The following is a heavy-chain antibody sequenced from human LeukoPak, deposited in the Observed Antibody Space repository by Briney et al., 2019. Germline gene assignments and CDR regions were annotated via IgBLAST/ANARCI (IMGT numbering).Heavy chain of an antibody. Sequence: GGSLRLSCAVSGFAFTTCGMTWVRQAPGKGLEWVSAISGSGGTTYYADSVKGRFTISRDNSKNTLYLQMNSLRAEDTAVYYCAKERQTPRIAAADGADYWGQGTLVTVSS. D-gene: IGHD6-13*01. CDR1: GFAFTTCG. CDR2: ISGSGGTT. V-gene: IGHV3-23*01. CDR3: AKERQTPRIAAADGADY. J-gene: IGHJ4*02.